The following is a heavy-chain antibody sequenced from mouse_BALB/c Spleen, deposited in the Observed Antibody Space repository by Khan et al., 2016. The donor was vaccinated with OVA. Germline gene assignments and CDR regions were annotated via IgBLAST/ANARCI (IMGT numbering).Heavy chain of an antibody. J-gene: IGHJ4*01. Sequence: EVELVESGGGLVQPGGSLKLSCAVSGFTFSSYTMSWVRQTLEKRLEWVAYISNGGGSTFYQDTLKGRFTISRDNAKNTLYLQMSSVTSEDTAMXYCAGPTTAGYYYVIDYWGQGTSVTVSS. CDR2: ISNGGGST. CDR1: GFTFSSYT. V-gene: IGHV5-12-2*01. D-gene: IGHD1-2*01. CDR3: AGPTTAGYYYVIDY.